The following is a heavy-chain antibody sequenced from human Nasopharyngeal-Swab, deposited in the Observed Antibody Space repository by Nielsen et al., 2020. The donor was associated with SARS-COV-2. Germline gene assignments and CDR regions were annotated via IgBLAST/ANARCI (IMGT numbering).Heavy chain of an antibody. D-gene: IGHD2/OR15-2a*01. J-gene: IGHJ5*02. V-gene: IGHV5-51*01. Sequence: VRQMPGKGLEWMGIIYPGDSDTRYSPSFQGQVTISADKSISTAYLQWSSLKASDTAVYYCARQTSFGDWFDPWGQGTLVTVSS. CDR2: IYPGDSDT. CDR3: ARQTSFGDWFDP.